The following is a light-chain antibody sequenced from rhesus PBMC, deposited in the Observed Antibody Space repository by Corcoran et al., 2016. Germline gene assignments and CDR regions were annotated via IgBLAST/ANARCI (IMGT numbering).Light chain of an antibody. Sequence: DIQMTQSPSSLSASVGDTVTITCRASQSISSWLDWYQQKPGKAPKLLIYKASSLKSGGPSRFSGSGSGTDFTLTISSLQPEDFATYYCLQYSSSPLTFGGGTKVEIK. V-gene: IGKV1-22*01. CDR3: LQYSSSPLT. CDR2: KAS. J-gene: IGKJ4*01. CDR1: QSISSW.